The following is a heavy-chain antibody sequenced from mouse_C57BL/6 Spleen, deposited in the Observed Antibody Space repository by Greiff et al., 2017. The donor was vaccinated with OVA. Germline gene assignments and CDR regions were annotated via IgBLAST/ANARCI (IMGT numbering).Heavy chain of an antibody. D-gene: IGHD1-1*01. CDR2: INYDGSST. J-gene: IGHJ3*01. CDR3: AREGDGSSYAY. Sequence: DVMLVESEGGLVQPGSSMKLSCTASGFTFSDYYMAWVRQVPEKGLEWVANINYDGSSTYYLDSLKSRFIISRDNAKNILYLQMSSLKSEDTATYYCAREGDGSSYAYWGQGTLVTVSA. V-gene: IGHV5-16*01. CDR1: GFTFSDYY.